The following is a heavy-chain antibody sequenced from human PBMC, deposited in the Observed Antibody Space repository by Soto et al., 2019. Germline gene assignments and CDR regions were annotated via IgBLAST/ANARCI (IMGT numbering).Heavy chain of an antibody. CDR2: IKRKSDGGTT. D-gene: IGHD2-21*01. V-gene: IGHV3-15*07. J-gene: IGHJ4*02. CDR1: GFTFTDAW. Sequence: EVQLVESGGDLVKPGGSLRLSCAASGFTFTDAWMNWVRQAPGKGLEWDGRIKRKSDGGTTEYAAPVKGRFTISRDDSKNTLYLQMDSLKSEDTAVYFCATMSYGASGDWGQGTLVTVSS. CDR3: ATMSYGASGD.